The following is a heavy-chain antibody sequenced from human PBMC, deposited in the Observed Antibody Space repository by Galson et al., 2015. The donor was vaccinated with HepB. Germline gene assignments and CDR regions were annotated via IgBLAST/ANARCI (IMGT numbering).Heavy chain of an antibody. CDR2: INPSSGGT. J-gene: IGHJ4*02. CDR3: ARSGEYGSGSYSAY. CDR1: GYTFTGYY. D-gene: IGHD3-10*01. V-gene: IGHV1-2*06. Sequence: SVKVSCKASGYTFTGYYIHWVRQAPGQGLEWMGRINPSSGGTNFPQNFQGRVTMTRDTSISTAYMELSRLRSDDTALYYCARSGEYGSGSYSAYWGQGTLVTVSS.